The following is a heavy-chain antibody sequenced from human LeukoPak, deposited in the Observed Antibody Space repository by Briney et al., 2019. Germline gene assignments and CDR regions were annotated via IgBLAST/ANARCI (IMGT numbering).Heavy chain of an antibody. CDR1: GFTFTNYA. V-gene: IGHV3-30*18. J-gene: IGHJ3*02. D-gene: IGHD6-13*01. CDR2: ILYDGSRK. CDR3: ANFEGSSQAFHI. Sequence: PGGFLRLSCAASGFTFTNYAMHWVRQAPGKGLEWVANILYDGSRKNYADSVKGRFSVYRDNSNYSLYLQMNSLRIEDTAVYYCANFEGSSQAFHIWGQGTLVTVSS.